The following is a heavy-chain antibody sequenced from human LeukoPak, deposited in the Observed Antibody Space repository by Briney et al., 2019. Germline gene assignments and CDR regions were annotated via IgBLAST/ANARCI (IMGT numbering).Heavy chain of an antibody. CDR1: GYTFTSYA. CDR2: INTNTGNP. D-gene: IGHD5-24*01. CDR3: ARRDGYNYVFGVYFDY. V-gene: IGHV7-4-1*02. Sequence: ASVKVSCKASGYTFTSYAMNWVRQAPGHGLEWMGWINTNTGNPTYAQGFTGRFVFSLDTSVSTAYLQISSLKAEDTAVYYCARRDGYNYVFGVYFDYWGQGTLVTVSS. J-gene: IGHJ4*02.